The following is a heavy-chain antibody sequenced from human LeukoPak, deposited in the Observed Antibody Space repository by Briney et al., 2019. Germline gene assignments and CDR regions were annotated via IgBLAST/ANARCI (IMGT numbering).Heavy chain of an antibody. CDR1: GGSMSSSSYY. V-gene: IGHV4-39*07. Sequence: SETLSLACTVSGGSMSSSSYYWGWIRQPPGKGLEWIGSIYYSGSTYYNPSLKSRVTISVDTSKNQFSLKLSSVTAADTAVYYCARDGSTLIALYYFDYWGQGTLVTVSS. J-gene: IGHJ4*02. D-gene: IGHD2-2*01. CDR2: IYYSGST. CDR3: ARDGSTLIALYYFDY.